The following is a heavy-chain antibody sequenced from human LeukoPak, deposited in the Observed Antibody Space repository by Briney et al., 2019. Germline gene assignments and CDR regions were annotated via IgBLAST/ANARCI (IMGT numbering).Heavy chain of an antibody. D-gene: IGHD6-13*01. CDR3: ARIAAAGNYYYYYYMDV. J-gene: IGHJ6*03. CDR2: IYTSGST. V-gene: IGHV4-61*02. CDR1: GGSISSGGYS. Sequence: SETLSLTCAVSGGSISSGGYSWSWIRQPPGKGLEWIGRIYTSGSTNYNPSLKSRVTMSVDTSKNQFSLKLSSVTAADTAVYYCARIAAAGNYYYYYYMDVWGKGTTVTISS.